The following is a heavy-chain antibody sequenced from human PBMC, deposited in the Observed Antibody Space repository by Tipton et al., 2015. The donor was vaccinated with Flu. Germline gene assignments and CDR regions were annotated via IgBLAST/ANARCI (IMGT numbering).Heavy chain of an antibody. CDR2: IKTNAEGGVT. D-gene: IGHD5/OR15-5a*01. Sequence: SLRLSCVGSGFTFSTVWMNWVRQAPGKGLEWIGRIKTNAEGGVTEYAAAAKGRFIISRDDSKNMIYLQMNFLETGDTAVYYGGTRVVSACDYWGQGTLVTVSS. J-gene: IGHJ4*02. CDR1: GFTFSTVW. V-gene: IGHV3-15*01. CDR3: GTRVVSACDY.